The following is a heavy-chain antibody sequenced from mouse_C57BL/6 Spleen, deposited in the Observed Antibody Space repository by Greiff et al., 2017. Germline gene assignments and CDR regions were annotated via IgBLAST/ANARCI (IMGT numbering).Heavy chain of an antibody. D-gene: IGHD2-1*01. CDR2: ISSGGSYT. V-gene: IGHV5-6*02. CDR3: ASHGGNCDFDY. J-gene: IGHJ2*01. Sequence: DVKLVESGGDLVKPGGSLKLSCAASGFTFSSYGMSWVRQTPDKRLEWVATISSGGSYTYYPDSVKGRFTISRDNAKNTLYLQMSSLKSEDTAMYYCASHGGNCDFDYWGQGTTPTVSS. CDR1: GFTFSSYG.